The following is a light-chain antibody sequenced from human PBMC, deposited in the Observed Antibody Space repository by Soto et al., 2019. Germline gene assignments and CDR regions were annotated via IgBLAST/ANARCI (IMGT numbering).Light chain of an antibody. CDR2: GAS. Sequence: EIVWTQSPGTLSLSPGERATLSCRASQSVSSSYLAWYQQNPGQAPRLLIYGASSRATGIPDRFSGSGSGTDFTLTISRLEPEDFAVYYCQQYDRSPRYTFGQGTQLEIK. CDR1: QSVSSSY. V-gene: IGKV3-20*01. CDR3: QQYDRSPRYT. J-gene: IGKJ2*01.